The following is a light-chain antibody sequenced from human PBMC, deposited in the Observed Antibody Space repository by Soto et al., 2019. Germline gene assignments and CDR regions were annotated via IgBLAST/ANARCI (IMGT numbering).Light chain of an antibody. Sequence: EIVITQSPATLAMSPGKGATLSRTVSQRMSTTVARNQQKPSQTPRPLIYEASIRTTGVPARFSGSASGTEFTLTITCLRAEDFTVYYCQHYCDWPLTFGGGTKVYI. V-gene: IGKV3-15*01. CDR2: EAS. CDR3: QHYCDWPLT. CDR1: QRMSTT. J-gene: IGKJ4*01.